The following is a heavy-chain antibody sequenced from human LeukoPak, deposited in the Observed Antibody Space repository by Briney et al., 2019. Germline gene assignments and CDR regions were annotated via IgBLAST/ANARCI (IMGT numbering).Heavy chain of an antibody. V-gene: IGHV4-59*01. J-gene: IGHJ4*02. Sequence: SETLSLTCTVSGGSISRYYWTWIRQPPGKGLEWIGYVLYSGSTNYNPSLKSRVTISVDTSKNQFSLKLISVTVADTAVYFCARSSQYNSGWYAYWGQGTLVTVSS. CDR2: VLYSGST. D-gene: IGHD6-19*01. CDR3: ARSSQYNSGWYAY. CDR1: GGSISRYY.